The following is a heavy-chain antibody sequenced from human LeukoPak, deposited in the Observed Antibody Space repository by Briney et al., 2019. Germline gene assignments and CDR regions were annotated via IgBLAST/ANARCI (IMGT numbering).Heavy chain of an antibody. D-gene: IGHD4-23*01. CDR1: GYTFTSYD. V-gene: IGHV1-8*01. CDR2: MNPNSGNT. Sequence: ASVKVSCKASGYTFTSYDINWVRQATGQGLEWMGWMNPNSGNTGYAQKFQGRVTMTRNTSISTAYMELSSLRSEDTAVYYCARGPDYGGNSEIDPWGQGTLVTVSS. CDR3: ARGPDYGGNSEIDP. J-gene: IGHJ5*02.